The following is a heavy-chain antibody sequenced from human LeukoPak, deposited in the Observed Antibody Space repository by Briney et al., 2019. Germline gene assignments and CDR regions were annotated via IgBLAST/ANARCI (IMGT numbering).Heavy chain of an antibody. V-gene: IGHV3-30*18. CDR2: ISYDGSNK. J-gene: IGHJ1*01. CDR1: GFTFSSYG. Sequence: TGGSLRLSCAASGFTFSSYGMHWVRQAPGKGLEWVAVISYDGSNKYYADSVKGRFTISRDNSKNTLYLQMNSLRAEDTAVYYCAKDWEQWLVSLVQHWGQGTLVTVSS. CDR3: AKDWEQWLVSLVQH. D-gene: IGHD6-19*01.